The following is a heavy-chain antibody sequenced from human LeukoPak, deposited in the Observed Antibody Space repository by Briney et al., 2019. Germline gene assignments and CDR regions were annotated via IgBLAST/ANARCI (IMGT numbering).Heavy chain of an antibody. D-gene: IGHD2-21*02. J-gene: IGHJ4*02. CDR1: GGSFRGYY. CDR3: ARDIVVVTAMQDY. CDR2: INNSGST. V-gene: IGHV4-34*01. Sequence: EPWETLSLTCAVYGGSFRGYYWSWVRQTPGKGLEWVGEINNSGSTNYNPSLKSRDSISVDTSKKQISLKLSSLTAADTAVYYCARDIVVVTAMQDYWGEGTLVTVSS.